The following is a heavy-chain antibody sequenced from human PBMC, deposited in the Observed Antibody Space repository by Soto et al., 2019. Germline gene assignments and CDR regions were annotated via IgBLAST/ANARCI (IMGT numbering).Heavy chain of an antibody. CDR3: AADYYDTNGYYYDY. CDR1: GFTFISSA. J-gene: IGHJ4*02. CDR2: IVVVSGNT. V-gene: IGHV1-58*01. D-gene: IGHD3-22*01. Sequence: SVKVSCKASGFTFISSAVQWVRQARGQRLEWIGWIVVVSGNTNYAQKFQERVTITRDMSTSTAYMELSSLGSEDTAVYYCAADYYDTNGYYYDYWGQGTLVTVSS.